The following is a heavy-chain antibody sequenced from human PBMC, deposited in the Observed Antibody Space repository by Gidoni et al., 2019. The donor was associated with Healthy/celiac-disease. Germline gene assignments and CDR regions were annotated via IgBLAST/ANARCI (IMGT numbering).Heavy chain of an antibody. Sequence: QVQLQESGPGLVKPSETLSLTCTVSGGSISSYYWSWIRPPPGKGLEWIGYIYYSGSTNYNPSLKSRVTISVDTSKNQFSLKLSSVTAADTAVYYCARDYGSGSYRWFDPWGQGTLVTVSS. J-gene: IGHJ5*02. D-gene: IGHD3-10*01. V-gene: IGHV4-59*01. CDR1: GGSISSYY. CDR2: IYYSGST. CDR3: ARDYGSGSYRWFDP.